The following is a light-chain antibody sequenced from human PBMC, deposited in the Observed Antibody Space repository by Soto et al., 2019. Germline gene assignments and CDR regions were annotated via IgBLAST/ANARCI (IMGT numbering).Light chain of an antibody. Sequence: QSVLTQPASVSGSPGQSITISCTGTSSDVGSYNLVSRYQQHPGKAPKLMIYEGSKRPSGVSNRFSGSKSGNTASLTISGLQAEDEADYYCCSYAGSSTFDVVFGGGTKLTVL. CDR1: SSDVGSYNL. CDR3: CSYAGSSTFDVV. J-gene: IGLJ2*01. V-gene: IGLV2-23*03. CDR2: EGS.